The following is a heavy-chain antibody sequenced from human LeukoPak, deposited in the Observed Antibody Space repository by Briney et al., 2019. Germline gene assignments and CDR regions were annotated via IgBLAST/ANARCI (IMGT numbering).Heavy chain of an antibody. CDR1: GYTFTSYG. CDR3: ARAGNYYDSSGYSPLDY. J-gene: IGHJ4*02. Sequence: ASVKVSCKASGYTFTSYGISWVRQAPGQGLEWMGWISAYNGNANYAQKLQGRVTMTTDTSTSTACMELRSLRSDDTAVYYCARAGNYYDSSGYSPLDYWGQGTLVTVPS. CDR2: ISAYNGNA. V-gene: IGHV1-18*01. D-gene: IGHD3-22*01.